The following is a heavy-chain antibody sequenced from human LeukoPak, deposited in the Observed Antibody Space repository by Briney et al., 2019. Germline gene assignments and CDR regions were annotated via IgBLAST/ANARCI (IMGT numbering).Heavy chain of an antibody. Sequence: ASVKVSCKASGYTFTSYVIHWVRQAPGQRPEWMGWISAGNGNTKYSQKFQGRVTITRDTSASTAYMELSSLRSEDTAVYYRARDFSSSWYVFGYWGQGILVTVSS. J-gene: IGHJ4*02. V-gene: IGHV1-3*01. CDR2: ISAGNGNT. CDR3: ARDFSSSWYVFGY. CDR1: GYTFTSYV. D-gene: IGHD6-13*01.